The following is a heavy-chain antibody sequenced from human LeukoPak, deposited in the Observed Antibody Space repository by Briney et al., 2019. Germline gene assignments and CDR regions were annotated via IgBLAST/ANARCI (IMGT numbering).Heavy chain of an antibody. V-gene: IGHV1-69*05. CDR1: GGTFTSYA. Sequence: SVKPSCKPSGGTFTSYAISWVRQAPGQGLEWMGGIITIFGTANYAEKFQGRVTITTDESTSTAYMELSSLRSEDTAVYYCARGAVFGVVIKNYYYYMDVWGKGTTVTVSS. CDR3: ARGAVFGVVIKNYYYYMDV. J-gene: IGHJ6*03. CDR2: IITIFGTA. D-gene: IGHD3-3*01.